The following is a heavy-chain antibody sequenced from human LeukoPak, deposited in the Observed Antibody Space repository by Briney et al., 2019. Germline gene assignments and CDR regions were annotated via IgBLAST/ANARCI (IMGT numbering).Heavy chain of an antibody. J-gene: IGHJ3*01. CDR2: IKEDGSEQ. CDR1: GFIFNNYW. Sequence: GGSLRLSCEASGFIFNNYWRSWVRQTPGEGLEWVANIKEDGSEQYYVDSVKGRFTITRDNAKNLLYLQVNSLRAEDTAVYYCARDVSNSGWYEGTFDVWGQGTMVTVSS. V-gene: IGHV3-7*03. CDR3: ARDVSNSGWYEGTFDV. D-gene: IGHD6-19*01.